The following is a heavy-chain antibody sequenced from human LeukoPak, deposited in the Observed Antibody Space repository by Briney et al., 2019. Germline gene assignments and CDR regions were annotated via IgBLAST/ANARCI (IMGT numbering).Heavy chain of an antibody. J-gene: IGHJ4*02. D-gene: IGHD2/OR15-2a*01. CDR2: ISYTGTT. CDR1: GDSISSYH. Sequence: SETLSLTCTVSGDSISSYHWNWVQQPAGKGLEYIGHISYTGTTNYNPSLKSRVTISLDTSKNQFSLKLSSVTAADTAVYYCARGRQYLNPFDSWGQGTLVTVSS. V-gene: IGHV4-59*01. CDR3: ARGRQYLNPFDS.